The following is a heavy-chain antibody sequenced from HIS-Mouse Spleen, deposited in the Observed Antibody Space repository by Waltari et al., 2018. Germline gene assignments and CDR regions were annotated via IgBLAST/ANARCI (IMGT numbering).Heavy chain of an antibody. CDR3: ARARSEQQLVLSRWFDP. D-gene: IGHD6-13*01. CDR2: ISSSSSYI. J-gene: IGHJ5*02. CDR1: GFTFSSYS. Sequence: EVQLVESGGGLVKPGGSLRLSCAASGFTFSSYSMNWVRQAPGKGLEWVSSISSSSSYIYYADSVKGRFTISRDNAKNSLYLQMNSLRAEDTAVYYCARARSEQQLVLSRWFDPWGQGTLVTVSS. V-gene: IGHV3-21*01.